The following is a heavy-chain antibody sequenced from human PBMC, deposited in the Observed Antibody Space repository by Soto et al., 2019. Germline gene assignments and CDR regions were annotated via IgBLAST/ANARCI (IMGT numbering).Heavy chain of an antibody. J-gene: IGHJ4*02. V-gene: IGHV3-7*01. CDR3: KSLYLQIHSLRVDATAIHYCSKEGEPYVSSGHCRKCCAFES. CDR1: GFTFSTFW. Sequence: EVQLVESGGGLVQPGGSLTVSCAASGFTFSTFWMSWVRQAPGKGLEWVANINYDGRGKYYADSVEGRFTISRDNGRQKEYAVSVQGRFTAPTDNARKSLYLQIHSLRVDATAIHYCSKEGEPYVSSGHCRKCCAFESWGQAILVTVSS. CDR2: INYDGRGK. D-gene: IGHD2-2*02.